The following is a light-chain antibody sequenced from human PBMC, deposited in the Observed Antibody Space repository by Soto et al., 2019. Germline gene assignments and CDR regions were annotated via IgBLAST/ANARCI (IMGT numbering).Light chain of an antibody. CDR1: SSDIGAYND. CDR3: SSYAGSNDRWV. J-gene: IGLJ3*02. CDR2: EVS. V-gene: IGLV2-8*01. Sequence: QSALTQPPSASGSPGQSVTISCTGTSSDIGAYNDVSWYQQHPGKAPKLMIHEVSKRPSGVPDRFSDSKSGNTASLTVSGLQAEDEADYYCSSYAGSNDRWVFGGGTKLTVL.